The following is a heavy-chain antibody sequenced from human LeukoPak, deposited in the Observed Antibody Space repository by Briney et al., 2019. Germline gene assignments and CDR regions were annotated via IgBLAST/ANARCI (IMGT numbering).Heavy chain of an antibody. CDR3: ARGGYIYGY. CDR1: GDSFSSGAYY. CDR2: IDTSGST. D-gene: IGHD5-18*01. V-gene: IGHV4-61*09. J-gene: IGHJ4*02. Sequence: SQTLSLTCTASGDSFSSGAYYWSWIRQPAGKGLEWMGHIDTSGSTNYNPSLKSRVTISIDTSKNQFSLQLSSVTAADSVVYYCARGGYIYGYWGQGTLITVSS.